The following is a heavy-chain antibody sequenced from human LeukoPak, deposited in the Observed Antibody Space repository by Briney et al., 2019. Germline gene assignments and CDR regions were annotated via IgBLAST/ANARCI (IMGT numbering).Heavy chain of an antibody. D-gene: IGHD2-15*01. CDR2: IFPRDSDT. CDR1: GYNFSNYW. J-gene: IGHJ4*02. Sequence: GESLKISCKASGYNFSNYWIGWVRQMPGKGLEWMGIIFPRDSDTRYSPSFQGQVTISADKSISTAYLQWSSLTASDTAMYYCARLGTSATYFDLWGQGTLVTVSS. V-gene: IGHV5-51*01. CDR3: ARLGTSATYFDL.